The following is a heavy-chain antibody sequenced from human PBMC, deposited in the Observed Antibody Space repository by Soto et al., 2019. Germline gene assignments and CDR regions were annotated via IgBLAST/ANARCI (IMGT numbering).Heavy chain of an antibody. CDR1: GFTFSSYA. V-gene: IGHV3-23*01. CDR3: GKAGGGGAGH. CDR2: ISGRGGST. Sequence: EVQLLESGGGLVQPGGSLRLSCAASGFTFSSYAMSWVRQAPGEGLEWVSTISGRGGSTYYADSVKGRFTISRDNSRKSLFVEMGQLGAEDTARFYRGKAGGGGAGHWGQGTLVTVSS. D-gene: IGHD2-21*01. J-gene: IGHJ4*02.